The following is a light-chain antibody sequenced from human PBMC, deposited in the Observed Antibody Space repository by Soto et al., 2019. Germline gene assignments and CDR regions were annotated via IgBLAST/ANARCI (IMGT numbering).Light chain of an antibody. CDR3: QQYGGSPPFT. Sequence: EIVLTQSPGTLSLSPGERATLSCRASQSVSSSYLAWYQQKPGQAPRLLISGASSRATGIPDRFSGSGSGTDFTLTINRLEPEDFAVYYCQQYGGSPPFTFGPGTKVDIK. V-gene: IGKV3-20*01. CDR2: GAS. J-gene: IGKJ3*01. CDR1: QSVSSSY.